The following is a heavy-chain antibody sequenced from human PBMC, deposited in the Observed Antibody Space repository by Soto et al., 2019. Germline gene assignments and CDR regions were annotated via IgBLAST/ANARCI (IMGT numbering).Heavy chain of an antibody. J-gene: IGHJ6*02. V-gene: IGHV3-30*18. CDR2: ISHDGNKK. D-gene: IGHD3-16*01. CDR1: GFAFSSYG. CDR3: AKGLEVGVLHYGMHV. Sequence: QVQVVESGGGVVQPGRSLRRSCVASGFAFSSYGMHWVRQAPGKGLEWVAVISHDGNKKYYADSVKGRFTVSRDNSKNTVFLQMSSLRAEDTAVFYCAKGLEVGVLHYGMHVWGQGTTVTVSS.